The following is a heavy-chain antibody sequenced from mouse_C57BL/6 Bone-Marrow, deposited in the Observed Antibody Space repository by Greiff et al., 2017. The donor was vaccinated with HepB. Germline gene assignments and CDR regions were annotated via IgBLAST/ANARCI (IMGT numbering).Heavy chain of an antibody. D-gene: IGHD1-1*01. J-gene: IGHJ1*03. CDR1: GYTFPSYW. CDR2: IDPSNSYT. V-gene: IGHV1-50*01. Sequence: QVQLQQPGAELVKPGASVKLSCKASGYTFPSYWMQWVKQRPGQGLELIGEIDPSNSYTNYNQKFKGKATLTVDTSSSTAYMQLSSLTSEDSAVYYCERGDYYGSSYYWYFDVWGRGTTVTVSS. CDR3: ERGDYYGSSYYWYFDV.